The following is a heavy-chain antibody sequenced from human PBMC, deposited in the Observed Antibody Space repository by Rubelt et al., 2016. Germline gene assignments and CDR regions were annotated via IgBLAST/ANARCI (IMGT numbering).Heavy chain of an antibody. Sequence: ETLSLTCAVYGGSFSGYYWSWLRQPPGKGLEWIGEINHSGSTNYNPSLKSRVTISVAKSKNQFSLKLTSVTAADTAIYYCARVRCSSTSCYVGNWFDPRGEGTLVTVSA. CDR2: INHSGST. CDR3: ARVRCSSTSCYVGNWFDP. V-gene: IGHV4-34*01. D-gene: IGHD2-2*01. J-gene: IGHJ5*02. CDR1: GGSFSGYY.